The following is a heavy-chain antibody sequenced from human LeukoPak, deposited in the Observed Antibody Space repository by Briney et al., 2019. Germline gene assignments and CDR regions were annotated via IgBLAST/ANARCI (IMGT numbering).Heavy chain of an antibody. V-gene: IGHV3-23*01. CDR1: GFTFSSYA. J-gene: IGHJ6*03. D-gene: IGHD6-13*01. CDR2: ISNSGGTT. Sequence: GGSLRLSCAASGFTFSSYAMSWVRQAPGKGLEWVSTISNSGGTTYYADSVKGRFTISRDDSENTLYLQMNSLRAEDTAVYYCAKAGSSSYNYYYMDVWGKGTTVTVSS. CDR3: AKAGSSSYNYYYMDV.